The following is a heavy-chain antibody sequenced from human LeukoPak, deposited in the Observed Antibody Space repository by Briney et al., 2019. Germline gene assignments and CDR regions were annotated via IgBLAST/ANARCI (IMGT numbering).Heavy chain of an antibody. V-gene: IGHV1-18*01. CDR3: ARWINEPGYSSGWVFDY. Sequence: GASVKVSCKASGYTFTSYGISWVRQAPGQGLEWMGWISAYNGNTNYAQKLQGRVTMTTDTSTSTAYMELRSLRSDDTAVYYCARWINEPGYSSGWVFDYWGQGTLVTVSS. J-gene: IGHJ4*02. D-gene: IGHD6-19*01. CDR2: ISAYNGNT. CDR1: GYTFTSYG.